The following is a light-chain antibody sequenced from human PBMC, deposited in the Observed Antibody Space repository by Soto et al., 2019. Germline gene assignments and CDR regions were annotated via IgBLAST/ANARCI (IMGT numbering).Light chain of an antibody. CDR2: DAS. J-gene: IGKJ4*01. CDR3: QQYDNLPLT. CDR1: RYITNS. V-gene: IGKV1-33*01. Sequence: DIQMTQSPSSLSAAVGDRVTITCQASRYITNSLHWFQQKPGKAPKLLIYDASILQAGVPSRFSGSGSGIDFTFTISSLQPEDIATYYCQQYDNLPLTFGGGTKV.